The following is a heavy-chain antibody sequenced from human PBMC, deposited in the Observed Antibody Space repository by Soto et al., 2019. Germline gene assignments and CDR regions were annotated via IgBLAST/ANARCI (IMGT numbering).Heavy chain of an antibody. Sequence: QVQLVQSGAEVKKPGASVKVSCKASGYTFTNYYIHWVRQAPGQGLEWMGIINPTSGSTNYAQKFQGRVTMTYDKSTTTVYMELSALRSEDTAVWYCARDLAAGEHWGQGTLVTVSS. D-gene: IGHD6-13*01. CDR3: ARDLAAGEH. CDR1: GYTFTNYY. V-gene: IGHV1-46*01. CDR2: INPTSGST. J-gene: IGHJ4*02.